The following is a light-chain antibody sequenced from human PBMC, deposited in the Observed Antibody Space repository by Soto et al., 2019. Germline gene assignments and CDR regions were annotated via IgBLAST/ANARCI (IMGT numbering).Light chain of an antibody. CDR1: SNDFGTYYF. Sequence: QSALTQPASVSGSPGQSITISCTRTSNDFGTYYFVSWYQQHPDKAPKLIIYDGTERPSGVSNRFSGSKSGNTASLTISGLQAEDEANYYCSAYVSYNMILGGGTKLNVL. J-gene: IGLJ2*01. CDR3: SAYVSYNMI. CDR2: DGT. V-gene: IGLV2-23*01.